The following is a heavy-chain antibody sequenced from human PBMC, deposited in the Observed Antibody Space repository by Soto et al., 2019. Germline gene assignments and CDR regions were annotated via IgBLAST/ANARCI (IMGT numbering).Heavy chain of an antibody. CDR3: ARGYRYCSSTSCDAGYYYYYMDV. J-gene: IGHJ6*03. D-gene: IGHD2-2*01. Sequence: ASVKVSCKASGYTFTSYDINWVRQATGQGLEWMGWMNPNSGNTGYAQKFQGRVTMTRNTSISTAYMELSSLRSEDTVVYYCARGYRYCSSTSCDAGYYYYYMDVWGKGTTVTVSS. V-gene: IGHV1-8*01. CDR1: GYTFTSYD. CDR2: MNPNSGNT.